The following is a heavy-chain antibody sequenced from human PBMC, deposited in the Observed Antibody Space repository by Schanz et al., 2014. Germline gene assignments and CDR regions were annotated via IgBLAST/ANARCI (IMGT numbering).Heavy chain of an antibody. CDR3: ARDRRNADLDY. D-gene: IGHD1-1*01. CDR1: GFTFSSYA. CDR2: VPFDGSQK. J-gene: IGHJ4*02. Sequence: VHLLESGGGLVQPGGSLRLSCAASGFTFSSYALHWVRQAPGKGLEWVAFVPFDGSQKFYADSVKGRFTISRDNAKNSLYLEMNSLRAEDTALYYCARDRRNADLDYWGQGTLVTVSS. V-gene: IGHV3-30*04.